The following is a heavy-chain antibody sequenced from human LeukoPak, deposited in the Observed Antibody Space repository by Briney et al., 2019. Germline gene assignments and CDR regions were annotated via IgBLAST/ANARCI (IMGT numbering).Heavy chain of an antibody. D-gene: IGHD3-16*01. CDR2: LSGSEATP. V-gene: IGHV3-23*01. Sequence: GGSLRLSCAASGFTLSNFAMNWVRQAPGKGLEWVSILSGSEATPYYADSVKGRFTISRDNAKNSLYLQMSNLRAEDTAVYFCARGGGLDVWGQGATVTVSS. CDR1: GFTLSNFA. CDR3: ARGGGLDV. J-gene: IGHJ6*02.